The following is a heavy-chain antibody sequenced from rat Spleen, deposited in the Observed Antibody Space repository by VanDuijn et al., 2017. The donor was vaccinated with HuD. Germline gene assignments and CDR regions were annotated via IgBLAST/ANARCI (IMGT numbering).Heavy chain of an antibody. J-gene: IGHJ2*01. V-gene: IGHV5-29*01. D-gene: IGHD1-9*01. Sequence: EVQLVESGGGLVQPGRSLKLSCAASGFTFSDYGVAWVRQAPTTGLEWVATISYGDSSVHSGPYYRDSVKGRFTISRDNAKSTLSLQMDSLRSEDTATYYCARRHYGYTDYFDYWGQGVMVTVSS. CDR3: ARRHYGYTDYFDY. CDR1: GFTFSDYG. CDR2: ISYGDSSVHSGP.